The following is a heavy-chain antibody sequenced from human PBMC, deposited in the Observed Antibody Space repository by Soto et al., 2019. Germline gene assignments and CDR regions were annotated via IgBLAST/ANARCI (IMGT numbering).Heavy chain of an antibody. V-gene: IGHV3-33*01. J-gene: IGHJ6*02. CDR2: IWYDGSNK. Sequence: GGSLRLSCAASGFTFSSYGMHWVRQAPGKGLEWVAVIWYDGSNKYYADSVKGRFTISRDNSKNTLYLQMNSLRAEDTAVYYCARGIAAAGTWVDYYYGMDVWGQGTTVTVSS. D-gene: IGHD6-13*01. CDR1: GFTFSSYG. CDR3: ARGIAAAGTWVDYYYGMDV.